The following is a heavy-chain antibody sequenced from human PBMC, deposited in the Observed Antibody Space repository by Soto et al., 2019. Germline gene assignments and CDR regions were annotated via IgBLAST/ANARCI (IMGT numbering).Heavy chain of an antibody. CDR1: GFTFSSYG. D-gene: IGHD2-2*01. J-gene: IGHJ6*03. CDR2: IWYDGSNI. Sequence: QVQLVQSGGGVVQPGRSLRLSCAPSGFTFSSYGMHWVRKAPGKGLELVEVIWYDGSNIYYADSVKGRFTISRDNSKNTLYLHMHGLRADDTSVYYCAREHWRSTRCYVSYYYMDVWGKGTTVPVSS. V-gene: IGHV3-33*01. CDR3: AREHWRSTRCYVSYYYMDV.